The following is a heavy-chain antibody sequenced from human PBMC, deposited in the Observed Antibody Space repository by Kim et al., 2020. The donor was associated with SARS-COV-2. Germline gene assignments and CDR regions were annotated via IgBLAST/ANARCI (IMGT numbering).Heavy chain of an antibody. V-gene: IGHV3-30*03. D-gene: IGHD5-18*01. CDR2: ISYDGSNK. CDR1: GFTFSSYD. Sequence: GGSLRLSCAASGFTFSSYDMHWVRQAPGKGLEWVAVISYDGSNKYYADSVKGRFTISRDNSKNTLYLQMNSLRAEDTAVYYCARDSFTAMVNWGQRTLVTVSS. J-gene: IGHJ4*02. CDR3: ARDSFTAMVN.